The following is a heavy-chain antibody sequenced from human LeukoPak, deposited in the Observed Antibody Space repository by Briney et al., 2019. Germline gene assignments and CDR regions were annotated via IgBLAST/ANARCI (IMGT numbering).Heavy chain of an antibody. CDR1: ADSLSSGGHY. CDR2: IHHSGRS. CDR3: ARGGNRFGRFYFDY. J-gene: IGHJ4*02. D-gene: IGHD3-10*01. V-gene: IGHV4-31*03. Sequence: SQTLSLTCTVSADSLSSGGHYWAWIRQFPGKGLESIGFIHHSGRSRHNPSLKDRVAISVDTSRKQFALKLSSVTAADTAMYYCARGGNRFGRFYFDYWGQGIQVIVSS.